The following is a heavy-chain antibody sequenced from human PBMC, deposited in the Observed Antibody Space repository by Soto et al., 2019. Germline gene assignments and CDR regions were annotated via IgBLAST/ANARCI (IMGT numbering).Heavy chain of an antibody. D-gene: IGHD6-13*01. CDR3: VKDAAAGTIFSASAHWFDP. CDR1: GFTFSSYA. V-gene: IGHV3-64D*06. CDR2: ISSNGGST. J-gene: IGHJ5*02. Sequence: GGSLRLSCSASGFTFSSYAMHWVRQAPGKGLEYVSAISSNGGSTYYADSVKGRFTISRDNSKNTLYLQMSSLRAEDTAVYYCVKDAAAGTIFSASAHWFDPWGQGTLVTAPQ.